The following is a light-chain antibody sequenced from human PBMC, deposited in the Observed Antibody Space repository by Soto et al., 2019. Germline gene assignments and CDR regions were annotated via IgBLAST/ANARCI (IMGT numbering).Light chain of an antibody. J-gene: IGLJ1*01. CDR2: DVN. CDR1: STDIGGYNY. CDR3: CSYAGRDTLYV. V-gene: IGLV2-11*01. Sequence: QSVLTQPRSVSGSPGQSVTISCTGTSTDIGGYNYVSWYQKQPSKVPKIILYDVNKRPSGVPDRFSGSKSGNTASLTISGLQAEDEADYYCCSYAGRDTLYVFGSGTKSPS.